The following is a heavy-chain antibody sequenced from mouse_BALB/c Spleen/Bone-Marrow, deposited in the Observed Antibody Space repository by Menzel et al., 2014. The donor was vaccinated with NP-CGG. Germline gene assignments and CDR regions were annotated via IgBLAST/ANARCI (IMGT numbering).Heavy chain of an antibody. D-gene: IGHD2-5*01. CDR2: VNPYNGGT. CDR1: GYTFTDHY. CDR3: ARGIYYSNYFDY. V-gene: IGHV1-19*01. Sequence: VQLQQSGPELVKPGASVKMSCKASGYTFTDHYMDWVKQSHGESFEWIGRVNPYNGGTSYNQKFKGKATLTVDKSSSTAYMELNSLTSEDSAVYYCARGIYYSNYFDYWGQGTTRTGSS. J-gene: IGHJ2*01.